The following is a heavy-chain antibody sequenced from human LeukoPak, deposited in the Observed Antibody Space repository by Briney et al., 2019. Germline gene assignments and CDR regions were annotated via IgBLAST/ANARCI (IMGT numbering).Heavy chain of an antibody. Sequence: ASVKVSCKASGYTFTGYYMHWVRQAPGQGLAWMGWINPNSGGTNYAQKFQGRVTMTRDTSISTAYMELSRLRSDDTAVYYCARVEVTTYDAFDIWGQGTMVTVSS. V-gene: IGHV1-2*02. CDR3: ARVEVTTYDAFDI. CDR1: GYTFTGYY. CDR2: INPNSGGT. D-gene: IGHD3-3*01. J-gene: IGHJ3*02.